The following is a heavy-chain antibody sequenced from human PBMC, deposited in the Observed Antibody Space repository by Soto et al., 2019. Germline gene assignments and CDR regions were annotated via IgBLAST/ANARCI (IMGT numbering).Heavy chain of an antibody. D-gene: IGHD5-18*01. CDR1: GGSVSSGSYY. CDR2: IYYSGST. J-gene: IGHJ4*01. CDR3: ARDSVDTAMVFDY. Sequence: SETLSLTCTASGGSVSSGSYYWSWIRQPPGKGLEWIGYIYYSGSTNYNPSLKSRVTISVDTSKNQFSLKLSSVTAADTAVYYCARDSVDTAMVFDYWGQGTLVTVSS. V-gene: IGHV4-61*01.